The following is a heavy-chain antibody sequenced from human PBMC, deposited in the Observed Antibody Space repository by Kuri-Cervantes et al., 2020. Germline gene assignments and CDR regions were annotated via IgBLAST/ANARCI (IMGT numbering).Heavy chain of an antibody. Sequence: SETLSLTCTVSGGSIYSGVYYWTWIRQPPGKGLEWIGYTYDSANTHYNPSLKSRVSISVDTSTNQFSLRLNSVTDADTAVYYCARVASGSGYFYWGQGTLVTVSS. V-gene: IGHV4-30-4*01. J-gene: IGHJ4*02. D-gene: IGHD3-22*01. CDR2: TYDSANT. CDR3: ARVASGSGYFY. CDR1: GGSIYSGVYY.